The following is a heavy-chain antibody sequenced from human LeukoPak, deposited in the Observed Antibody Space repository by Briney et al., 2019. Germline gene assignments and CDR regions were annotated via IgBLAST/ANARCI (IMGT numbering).Heavy chain of an antibody. CDR1: GYTFTSYA. V-gene: IGHV1-3*01. CDR3: ARAGGIRGPFDY. CDR2: INAGNGNT. J-gene: IGHJ4*02. D-gene: IGHD3-16*01. Sequence: GASVKVSCKASGYTFTSYAMHWVRQAPGQRLEWMGWINAGNGNTKYSQKFQGRVTITRDTSASTAYMELSSLRSEDTAVYYCARAGGIRGPFDYWGQGTLVTVSS.